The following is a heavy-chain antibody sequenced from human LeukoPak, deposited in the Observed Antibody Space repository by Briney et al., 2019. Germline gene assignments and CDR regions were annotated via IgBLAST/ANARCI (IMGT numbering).Heavy chain of an antibody. Sequence: SETLSLTCTVSGGSISSYYWSWIRQPPGKGLEWIGYIYYSGSTNYNPSLKSRVTISVDTSKNQFSLKLRPVTAADTAVYYCASGTYYYDTTGLRYYYYRLDVWGQGTTVTVSS. CDR2: IYYSGST. D-gene: IGHD3-22*01. CDR3: ASGTYYYDTTGLRYYYYRLDV. V-gene: IGHV4-59*08. J-gene: IGHJ6*02. CDR1: GGSISSYY.